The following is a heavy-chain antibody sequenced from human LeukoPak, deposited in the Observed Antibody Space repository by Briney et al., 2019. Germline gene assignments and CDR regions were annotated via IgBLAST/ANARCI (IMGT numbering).Heavy chain of an antibody. CDR3: AREGIRTGRDGYYDY. CDR2: IYSGGST. D-gene: IGHD5-24*01. CDR1: GFPLSSNY. V-gene: IGHV3-53*01. Sequence: PGGSLRLSCAASGFPLSSNYMSWVRQAPGKGLEWVSVIYSGGSTYYASSVKGRFTISRDNSKNTLYLQMNSLRAEDTAVYYCAREGIRTGRDGYYDYWGQGTLVTVSS. J-gene: IGHJ4*02.